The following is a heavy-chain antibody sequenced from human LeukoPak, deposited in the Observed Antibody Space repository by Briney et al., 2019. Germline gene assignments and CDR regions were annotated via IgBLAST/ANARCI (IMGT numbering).Heavy chain of an antibody. Sequence: EALVKVSCKASGYTFTSYAMNWVRQAPGQGLEWMGWINTNTGNPTYAQGFTGRFVFSLDTSVSTAYLQISSLKAEDTAVYYCASTDPNIAVAGTPVFIWTDWGQGTLVTVSS. V-gene: IGHV7-4-1*02. J-gene: IGHJ4*02. CDR1: GYTFTSYA. CDR2: INTNTGNP. CDR3: ASTDPNIAVAGTPVFIWTD. D-gene: IGHD6-19*01.